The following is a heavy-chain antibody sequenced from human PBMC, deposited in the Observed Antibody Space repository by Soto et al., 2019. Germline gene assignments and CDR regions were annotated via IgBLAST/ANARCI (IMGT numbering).Heavy chain of an antibody. CDR1: GSTFSSYA. CDR2: ISGSGDST. V-gene: IGHV3-23*01. J-gene: IGHJ3*02. Sequence: PWGSLRLSCAASGSTFSSYAMSWVRQAPGKGLEWVSVISGSGDSTYYADSVKGRFTISRDNSKNTLYLQMSSLRAEDTAVYYCARELAYCSGGNCYMEGAFDIWGQGTMVTVSS. D-gene: IGHD2-15*01. CDR3: ARELAYCSGGNCYMEGAFDI.